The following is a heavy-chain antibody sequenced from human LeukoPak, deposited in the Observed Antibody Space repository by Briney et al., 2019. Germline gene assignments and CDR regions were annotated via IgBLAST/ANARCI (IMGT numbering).Heavy chain of an antibody. V-gene: IGHV4-34*01. CDR1: GGSFSGYY. J-gene: IGHJ4*02. CDR2: INHSGST. CDR3: ARGGHYDSSGYYVAHFDY. Sequence: SETLSLTCAVYGGSFSGYYWSWIRQPPGKGLEWIGEINHSGSTNYNPSLKSRVTISVDTSKNQFSLKLSPVTAADTAVYYCARGGHYDSSGYYVAHFDYWGQGTLVTVSS. D-gene: IGHD3-22*01.